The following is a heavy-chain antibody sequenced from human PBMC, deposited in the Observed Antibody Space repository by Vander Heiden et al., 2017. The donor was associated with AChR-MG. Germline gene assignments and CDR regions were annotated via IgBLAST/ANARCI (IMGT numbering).Heavy chain of an antibody. J-gene: IGHJ6*02. CDR3: ARQEDCSNIRCHPDV. CDR1: GYDFTTYW. CDR2: IDPSDSET. D-gene: IGHD2-2*01. Sequence: EVQLVQSGAEVKQPGESLKISCTGSGYDFTTYWMSWVRQMPGKGLEWMGRIDPSDSETKYSPSFQGHVTISVDKATSTAYLQWSRLKASDTAMYYCARQEDCSNIRCHPDVWGQGTTVTVSS. V-gene: IGHV5-10-1*03.